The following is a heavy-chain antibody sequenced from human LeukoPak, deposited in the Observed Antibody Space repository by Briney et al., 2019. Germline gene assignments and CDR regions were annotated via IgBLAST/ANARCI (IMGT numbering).Heavy chain of an antibody. D-gene: IGHD3-10*01. V-gene: IGHV3-23*01. CDR1: GFTFSNYA. CDR2: ISGSGDST. CDR3: ASSSPYGSGSYYNHY. J-gene: IGHJ4*02. Sequence: GGSLRLSCAASGFTFSNYAMRWVRQAPGKGLEWVSGISGSGDSTYYADSVKGRFTISRDNSKNTLYLQMNSLRAEDTAVYYCASSSPYGSGSYYNHYWGQGTLVTVSS.